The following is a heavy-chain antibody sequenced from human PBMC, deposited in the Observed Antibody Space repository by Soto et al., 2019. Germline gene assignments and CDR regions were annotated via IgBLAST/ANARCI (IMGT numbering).Heavy chain of an antibody. CDR2: ISAYNGNT. J-gene: IGHJ4*02. D-gene: IGHD2-15*01. CDR3: AREGPLCDGGSCYQFAYPIDY. CDR1: GYTFTSYG. Sequence: ASVKVSCKASGYTFTSYGISWVRQAPGQGLEWMGWISAYNGNTNYAQKLQGRVTMTTGTSTSTAYMELRSLRSDDTAVYYCAREGPLCDGGSCYQFAYPIDYWGQGTLVTVSS. V-gene: IGHV1-18*01.